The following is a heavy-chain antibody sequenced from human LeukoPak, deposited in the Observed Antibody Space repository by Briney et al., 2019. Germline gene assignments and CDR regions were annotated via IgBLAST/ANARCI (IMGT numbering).Heavy chain of an antibody. CDR2: ISGGGGST. CDR3: ANAMSFDY. D-gene: IGHD2-2*01. J-gene: IGHJ4*02. CDR1: GFSFSNYG. Sequence: GGSLRLSCAASGFSFSNYGMTWVRQAPGKGLEWVSSISGGGGSTNYADSVKGRFTISRDNSKNTLYLQMNSLRAEDTAVYYCANAMSFDYWGQGTLVTVSS. V-gene: IGHV3-23*01.